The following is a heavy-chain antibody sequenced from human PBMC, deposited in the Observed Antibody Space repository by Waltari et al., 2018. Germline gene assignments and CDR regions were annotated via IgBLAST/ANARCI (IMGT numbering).Heavy chain of an antibody. J-gene: IGHJ4*02. CDR3: ARADYDILTGYYLDY. D-gene: IGHD3-9*01. CDR1: GGSISSSSYY. Sequence: QLQLQESGPGLVKPSETLSLTCTVSGGSISSSSYYWGWIRQPPGKGLEWIGSIYYSGSTYYNPSLKSRVTISVDTSKNQFSLKLSSVTAADTAVYYCARADYDILTGYYLDYWGQGTLVTVSS. V-gene: IGHV4-39*07. CDR2: IYYSGST.